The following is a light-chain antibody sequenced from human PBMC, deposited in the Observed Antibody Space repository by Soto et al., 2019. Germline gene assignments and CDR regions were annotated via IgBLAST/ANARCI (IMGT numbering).Light chain of an antibody. V-gene: IGLV2-14*01. CDR2: EVS. CDR3: SSYTSSSTWV. Sequence: QSALTQPASVSGSPGQSITISCTGTSSDVGGYNYVSWYQQHPGKAPKLMIYEVSNRPSGVSNRCSGSTSGNTASLTISGLQADDEADYYCSSYTSSSTWVFGGGTKLTVL. CDR1: SSDVGGYNY. J-gene: IGLJ3*02.